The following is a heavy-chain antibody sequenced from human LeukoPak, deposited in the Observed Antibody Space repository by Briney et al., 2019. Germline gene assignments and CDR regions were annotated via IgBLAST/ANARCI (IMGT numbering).Heavy chain of an antibody. CDR2: MNPNSGNT. CDR3: AREIADYMDV. CDR1: GYTFTSYD. V-gene: IGHV1-8*01. J-gene: IGHJ6*03. D-gene: IGHD2-21*01. Sequence: ASVKVSCKASGYTFTSYDINWVRQATGQGLEWMGWMNPNSGNTGYAQKFQGRVTMTRDTSISTAYMELSRLRSDDTAVYYCAREIADYMDVWGKGTTVTVSS.